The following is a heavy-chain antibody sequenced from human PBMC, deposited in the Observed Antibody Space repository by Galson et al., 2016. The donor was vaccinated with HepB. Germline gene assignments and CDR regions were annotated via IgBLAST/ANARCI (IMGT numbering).Heavy chain of an antibody. D-gene: IGHD2/OR15-2a*01. CDR3: ARQYWGGPSDY. CDR2: ISYSGRT. J-gene: IGHJ4*02. V-gene: IGHV4-30-4*01. CDR1: GGSISSGDYY. Sequence: SLTCTVSGGSISSGDYYWSWIRQRPGKGLEWIGYISYSGRTYHSPSLKSRVTIPVDTSKNQFSLKLTSVTAADTALYYCARQYWGGPSDYWGEGTLVTVSS.